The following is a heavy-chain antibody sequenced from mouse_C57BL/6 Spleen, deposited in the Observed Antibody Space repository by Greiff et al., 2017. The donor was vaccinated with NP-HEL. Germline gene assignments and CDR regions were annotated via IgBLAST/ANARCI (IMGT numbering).Heavy chain of an antibody. CDR1: GYTFTSYG. J-gene: IGHJ2*01. CDR3: AREKVYDGYYRFFDY. CDR2: IYPRSGNT. D-gene: IGHD2-3*01. Sequence: VQLQESGAELARPGASVKLSCKASGYTFTSYGISWVKQRTGQGLEWIGEIYPRSGNTYYNEKFKGKATLTADKSSSTAYMELRSLTSEDSAVYFCAREKVYDGYYRFFDYWGQGTTLTVSS. V-gene: IGHV1-81*01.